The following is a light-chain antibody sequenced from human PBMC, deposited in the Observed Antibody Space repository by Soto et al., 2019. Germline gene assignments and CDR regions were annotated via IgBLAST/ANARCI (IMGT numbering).Light chain of an antibody. Sequence: VRTQSQFTLSASLVDTATXSCRGSQTLNSDYLAWFQQIPGQAPRLLIFATSRRATGIPDRFSGGGSGTDFTLAIRRLEPEDFAVYYCQQFGYWPRTFGQGTRVDIK. V-gene: IGKV3-20*01. CDR1: QTLNSDY. CDR2: ATS. CDR3: QQFGYWPRT. J-gene: IGKJ1*01.